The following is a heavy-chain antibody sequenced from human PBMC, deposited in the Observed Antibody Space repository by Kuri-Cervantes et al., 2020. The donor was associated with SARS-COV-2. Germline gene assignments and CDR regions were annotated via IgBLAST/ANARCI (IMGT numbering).Heavy chain of an antibody. CDR1: GSTFSSYW. D-gene: IGHD3-10*01. CDR2: IKSKTDGGTT. J-gene: IGHJ4*02. V-gene: IGHV3-15*01. CDR3: TTELLWFGESLGFDY. Sequence: GGSLRLSCAASGSTFSSYWMSWVRQAPGKGLEWVGRIKSKTDGGTTDYAAPVKGRFTISRDDSKNTLYLQMNSLKTEDTAVYYCTTELLWFGESLGFDYWGQGTLVTVSS.